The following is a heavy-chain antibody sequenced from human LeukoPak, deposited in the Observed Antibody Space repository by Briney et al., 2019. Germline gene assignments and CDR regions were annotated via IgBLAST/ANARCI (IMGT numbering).Heavy chain of an antibody. CDR3: AMLREGDY. CDR2: IIPILGIA. J-gene: IGHJ4*02. V-gene: IGHV1-69*04. CDR1: GYTFTSYG. D-gene: IGHD2-15*01. Sequence: SVKVSCKASGYTFTSYGISWVRQAPGQGLEWMGRIIPILGIANYAQKFQGRVTITADKSTSTAYMELSSLRSEDTAVYYCAMLREGDYWGQGTLVTVSS.